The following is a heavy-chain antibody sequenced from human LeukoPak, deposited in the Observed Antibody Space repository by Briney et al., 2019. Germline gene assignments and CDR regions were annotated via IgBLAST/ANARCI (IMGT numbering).Heavy chain of an antibody. D-gene: IGHD2-2*01. V-gene: IGHV4-39*07. CDR2: IYYSGDT. CDR1: GDSIRSSSYY. CDR3: ARGILSSSLSAAAGY. Sequence: SETLSLTCSVSGDSIRSSSYYWGWIRQPPGKGLEWLGSIYYSGDTYYNPSLKTRVTISVDTSKNQFYLNLNSLTAADTAVYYCARGILSSSLSAAAGYWGQGTLVTVSS. J-gene: IGHJ4*02.